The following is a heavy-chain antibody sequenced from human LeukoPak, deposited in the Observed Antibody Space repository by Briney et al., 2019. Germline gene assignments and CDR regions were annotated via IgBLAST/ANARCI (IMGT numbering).Heavy chain of an antibody. V-gene: IGHV2-5*02. CDR2: IYWDDDK. J-gene: IGHJ5*02. Sequence: KESGPTLVKPTQTLTLTCTFSGFSLSTSGVGVGWIRQPPGKALEWLALIYWDDDKRYSPSLKSRLTITKDTSKNQVVLTMTNMDPVDTATYYCAHRLYGDYVQGDWFEPWGQGTLVTVSS. D-gene: IGHD4-17*01. CDR1: GFSLSTSGVG. CDR3: AHRLYGDYVQGDWFEP.